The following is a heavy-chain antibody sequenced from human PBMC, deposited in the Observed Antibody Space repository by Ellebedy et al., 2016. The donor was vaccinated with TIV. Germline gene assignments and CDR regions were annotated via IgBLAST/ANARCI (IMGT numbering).Heavy chain of an antibody. CDR2: IYYSGST. D-gene: IGHD3-10*01. J-gene: IGHJ4*02. V-gene: IGHV4-61*01. CDR3: ARGGVYGSGSFFDY. Sequence: SETLSLTXTVSGGSVSSGSYYWSWIRQPPGKGLEWIGYIYYSGSTYYNPSLKSRVTISVDTSKNQFSLKLSSVTAADTAVYYCARGGVYGSGSFFDYWGQGTLVTVSS. CDR1: GGSVSSGSYY.